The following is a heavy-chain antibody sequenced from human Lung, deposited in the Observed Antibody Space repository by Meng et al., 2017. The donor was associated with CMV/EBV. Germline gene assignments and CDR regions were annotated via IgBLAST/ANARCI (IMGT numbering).Heavy chain of an antibody. CDR3: AKDSSAWYGGIDFDY. Sequence: GXXRLSCAASGFTFSSYSMNWVRQAPGKGLEWVSYISSSSSTIYYADSVKGRFTVSRDNAKHSLYLQVNSLRIEDTALYYCAKDSSAWYGGIDFDYWGQGALVTVSS. CDR2: ISSSSSTI. D-gene: IGHD6-19*01. V-gene: IGHV3-48*04. CDR1: GFTFSSYS. J-gene: IGHJ4*02.